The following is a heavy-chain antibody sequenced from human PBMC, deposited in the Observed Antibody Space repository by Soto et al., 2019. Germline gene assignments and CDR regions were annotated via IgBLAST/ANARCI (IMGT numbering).Heavy chain of an antibody. CDR2: INSAGST. CDR1: GFDASVNY. CDR3: VRENYYYCMDV. V-gene: IGHV3-66*01. Sequence: EVQLVESGGTLVQPGGSLRLSCAASGFDASVNYMTWVRQAPGKGLEWVSAINSAGSTFYADSVKGRFTISRDNSKNTLYLQMNSLRVEDTAMYYCVRENYYYCMDVWGQGTAVTVSS. J-gene: IGHJ6*02.